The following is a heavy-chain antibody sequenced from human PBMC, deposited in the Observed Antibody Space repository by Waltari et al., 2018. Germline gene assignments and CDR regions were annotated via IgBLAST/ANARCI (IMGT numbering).Heavy chain of an antibody. D-gene: IGHD3-3*01. CDR2: IKQDGSEK. J-gene: IGHJ6*03. V-gene: IGHV3-7*01. CDR1: GFTFSSYW. Sequence: EVQLVESGGGLVQPGGSLRLSCAASGFTFSSYWMSWVRQAPGKGLEWGANIKQDGSEKYYVDSVKGRFTISRDNAKNSLYLQMNSLRAEDTAVYYCARDGATIFGVVIIPGYYYYYMDVWGKGTTVTISS. CDR3: ARDGATIFGVVIIPGYYYYYMDV.